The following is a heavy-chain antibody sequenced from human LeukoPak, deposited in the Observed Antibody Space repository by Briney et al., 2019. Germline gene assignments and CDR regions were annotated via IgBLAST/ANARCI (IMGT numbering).Heavy chain of an antibody. CDR2: ISGHNDNA. J-gene: IGHJ4*02. V-gene: IGHV1-18*01. D-gene: IGHD1-1*01. Sequence: GASVRVSCKASGYTFTNYGISWVRQAPGQGLEWVGWISGHNDNAHYAQKLQGRVTMTRETSTSTVYMEPRSLSSDDTAIYFCVRDGNDVMDYWGQGTLVTVSS. CDR1: GYTFTNYG. CDR3: VRDGNDVMDY.